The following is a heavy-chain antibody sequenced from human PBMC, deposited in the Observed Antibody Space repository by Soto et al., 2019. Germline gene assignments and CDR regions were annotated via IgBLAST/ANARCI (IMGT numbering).Heavy chain of an antibody. Sequence: EVQLLESGGYLVQPGGSLRLSCAASGFTFNNYAMAWVRQAPGKGLEWVSDVSGSGSATYYADSVKGRFTISRDNSKNTLYLQINNLRAEDTALYYCAKAGTTSVYYYMDVWGKGPTVTVSS. D-gene: IGHD1-7*01. CDR2: VSGSGSAT. CDR1: GFTFNNYA. CDR3: AKAGTTSVYYYMDV. J-gene: IGHJ6*03. V-gene: IGHV3-23*01.